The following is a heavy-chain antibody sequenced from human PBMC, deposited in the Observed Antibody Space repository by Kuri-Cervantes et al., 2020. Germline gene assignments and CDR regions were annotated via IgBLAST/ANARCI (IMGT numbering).Heavy chain of an antibody. J-gene: IGHJ3*02. Sequence: SETLSLTCTVSGGSVSSGSYYWSWIRQPPGKGLEWIGYIYYSGSTNYNPSLKSRVIISVDTSKNQFSLKLSSVTAADTAVYYCARGPVAGSSSAFDIWGQGTMVTVSS. CDR3: ARGPVAGSSSAFDI. CDR1: GGSVSSGSYY. CDR2: IYYSGST. D-gene: IGHD6-19*01. V-gene: IGHV4-61*01.